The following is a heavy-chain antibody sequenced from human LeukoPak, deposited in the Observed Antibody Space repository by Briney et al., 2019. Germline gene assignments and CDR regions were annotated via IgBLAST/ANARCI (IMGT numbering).Heavy chain of an antibody. Sequence: GGSLRLSCAASGFTFSSYSMNWVRQAPGKGLEWVSSISSSSSYYADSVKGRFTISRDNAKNSLYLQMNSLRAEDTAVYYCAKDRIYDYGDSHFDYWGQGTLVTVSS. CDR1: GFTFSSYS. V-gene: IGHV3-21*04. D-gene: IGHD4-17*01. CDR3: AKDRIYDYGDSHFDY. J-gene: IGHJ4*02. CDR2: ISSSSS.